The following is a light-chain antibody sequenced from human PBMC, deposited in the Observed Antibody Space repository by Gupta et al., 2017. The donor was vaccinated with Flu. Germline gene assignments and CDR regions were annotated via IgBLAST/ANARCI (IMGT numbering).Light chain of an antibody. V-gene: IGLV2-14*01. CDR1: SIDVVGYNY. CDR2: EVS. CDR3: SSYTSSSTSYV. J-gene: IGLJ1*01. Sequence: QSALPQPASVSGSPGPSSTSSCTRTSIDVVGYNYVSWYQQHPGKAPKLMIYEVSNRPSGVSNRFSGSKSGNTASLTICGLQAEDEADYYCSSYTSSSTSYVFGTGTKVTVL.